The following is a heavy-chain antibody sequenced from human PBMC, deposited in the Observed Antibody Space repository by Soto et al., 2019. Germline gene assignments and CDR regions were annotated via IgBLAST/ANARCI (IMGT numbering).Heavy chain of an antibody. Sequence: ASVKVSCKASGYTFTSYYMHWVRQAPGRGLEWMGIINPSGGSTSYAQKFQGRVTMTRDTSTSTVYMELSSLRSEDTAVYYCARDWAAAGDYYYYGMDVWGQGTKVTVSS. CDR3: ARDWAAAGDYYYYGMDV. J-gene: IGHJ6*02. D-gene: IGHD6-13*01. CDR1: GYTFTSYY. CDR2: INPSGGST. V-gene: IGHV1-46*01.